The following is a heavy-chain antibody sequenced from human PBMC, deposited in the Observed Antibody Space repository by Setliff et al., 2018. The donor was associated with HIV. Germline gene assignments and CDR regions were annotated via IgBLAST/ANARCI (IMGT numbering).Heavy chain of an antibody. CDR3: ARGPRFNSLRYNYYCMDV. V-gene: IGHV3-48*01. J-gene: IGHJ6*03. D-gene: IGHD3-10*01. Sequence: GGSLRLSCTASGFTFSSYSMNWVRQAPGKGLEWVSYISSSSSTIYYADSVKGRFTISRDNANNSQYLQMNSLRAEDTALYYCARGPRFNSLRYNYYCMDVWGKGTTVTVSS. CDR2: ISSSSSTI. CDR1: GFTFSSYS.